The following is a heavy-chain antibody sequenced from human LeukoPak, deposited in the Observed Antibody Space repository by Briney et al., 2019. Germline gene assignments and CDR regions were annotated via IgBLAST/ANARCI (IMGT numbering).Heavy chain of an antibody. J-gene: IGHJ4*02. V-gene: IGHV1-18*01. CDR3: ARDPRLHFVYGSGSYYDY. CDR2: ISAYNGKT. Sequence: ASVTVSCKDSGYTFTGYGTSWVRQAPGQGLEWMGWISAYNGKTNYAQKLQGRGNNTTDTSTRTVYMEMRSLGCDETAVYSCARDPRLHFVYGSGSYYDYWGQGTLVTVSS. CDR1: GYTFTGYG. D-gene: IGHD3-10*01.